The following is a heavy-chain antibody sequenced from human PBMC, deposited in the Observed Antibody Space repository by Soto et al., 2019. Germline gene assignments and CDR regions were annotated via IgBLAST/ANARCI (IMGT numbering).Heavy chain of an antibody. J-gene: IGHJ6*02. D-gene: IGHD6-13*01. CDR2: IGGYNGDT. CDR3: ARDRGLAASGKPRQYSFGMDV. V-gene: IGHV1-18*01. CDR1: DYTFTSYG. Sequence: QVQLVQSGAEVKKPGASVKVSCKTSDYTFTSYGISWVRQAPGQGLEWMGWIGGYNGDTNYAQRFQARVTMTTDTSMTTAYMELRSLTSDDTSVYYCARDRGLAASGKPRQYSFGMDVWGQGTTVTVSS.